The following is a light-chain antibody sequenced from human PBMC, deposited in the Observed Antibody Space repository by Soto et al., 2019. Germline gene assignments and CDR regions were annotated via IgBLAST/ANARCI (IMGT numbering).Light chain of an antibody. Sequence: EVVLTQSPGTLSLSPGERATLSCRASQSVSNNYLAWYQQKPGQGPRLLIFGSSDRATGIPDRFSGSGSGTDFTLTIIRLETEDFAVYYCQQYGSPPPYTFGQGTKLEIK. CDR2: GSS. V-gene: IGKV3-20*01. J-gene: IGKJ2*01. CDR3: QQYGSPPPYT. CDR1: QSVSNNY.